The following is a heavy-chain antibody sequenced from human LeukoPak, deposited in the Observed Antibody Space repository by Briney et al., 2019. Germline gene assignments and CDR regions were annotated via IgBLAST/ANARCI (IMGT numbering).Heavy chain of an antibody. CDR2: IYYSGST. CDR1: GGSISSYY. J-gene: IGHJ4*02. Sequence: SDTLSLTCTVSGGSISSYYWSWIRQPPGKGLEWIGYIYYSGSTNYNPSLKSRVTISVDTSKNQFSLKLSSVTAADTAVYYCARAEAVAASALSGFDYWGQGTLVTVSS. V-gene: IGHV4-59*12. D-gene: IGHD6-19*01. CDR3: ARAEAVAASALSGFDY.